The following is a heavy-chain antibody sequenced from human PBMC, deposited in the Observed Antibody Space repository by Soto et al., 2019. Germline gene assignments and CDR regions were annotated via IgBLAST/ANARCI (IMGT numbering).Heavy chain of an antibody. V-gene: IGHV3-15*07. CDR1: GFTFSNAW. J-gene: IGHJ4*02. Sequence: GGSLRLSCAASGFTFSNAWMNWVRQAPGKGLEWVGRIKSKTDGGTTDYAAPVKGRFTISRDDSKNTLYLQMNSLKTEDTAVYYCTTDRRTLWFGEPPAPNWGQGTLVTVSS. CDR3: TTDRRTLWFGEPPAPN. CDR2: IKSKTDGGTT. D-gene: IGHD3-10*01.